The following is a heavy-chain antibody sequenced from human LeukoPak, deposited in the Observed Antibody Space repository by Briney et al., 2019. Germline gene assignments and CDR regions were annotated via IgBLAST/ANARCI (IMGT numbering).Heavy chain of an antibody. CDR1: GFTFSSYA. D-gene: IGHD3-16*01. Sequence: GGSLRLACAASGFTFSSYAMSWVRQAPGKGLEWVSAISGGGGGTYYADSVKGRFTISTDNSTNTLYLQMNSLRAEDTAVYYCAKGRYYFDYWGQGTLVTVSS. CDR2: ISGGGGGT. CDR3: AKGRYYFDY. J-gene: IGHJ4*02. V-gene: IGHV3-23*01.